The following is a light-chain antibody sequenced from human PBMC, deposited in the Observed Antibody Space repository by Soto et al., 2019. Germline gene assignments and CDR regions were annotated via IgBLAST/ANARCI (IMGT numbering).Light chain of an antibody. Sequence: ESVLTQSPATLSFSPGERATLSCRASQSVGSHLAWFQQRPGQAPRLLIYDASNRATGIPARFSGSGSGADFTLTISSLEPEDFAVYYCQQYGSSPPNTFGQGTRLEI. CDR1: QSVGSH. J-gene: IGKJ5*01. CDR3: QQYGSSPPNT. CDR2: DAS. V-gene: IGKV3-11*01.